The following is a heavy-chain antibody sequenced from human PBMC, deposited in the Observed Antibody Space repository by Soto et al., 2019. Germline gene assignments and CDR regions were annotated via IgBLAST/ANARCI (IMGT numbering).Heavy chain of an antibody. CDR2: ISYDGSNK. Sequence: GGSLSLSCAASGFTFSSYGMHWVRQAPGKGLEWVAVISYDGSNKYYADSVKGRFTISRDNSKNTLYLQMNSLRAEDTAVYYCAKDALRYFDWSHHSYFDYWGQGTLVTVSS. V-gene: IGHV3-30*18. CDR3: AKDALRYFDWSHHSYFDY. CDR1: GFTFSSYG. D-gene: IGHD3-9*01. J-gene: IGHJ4*02.